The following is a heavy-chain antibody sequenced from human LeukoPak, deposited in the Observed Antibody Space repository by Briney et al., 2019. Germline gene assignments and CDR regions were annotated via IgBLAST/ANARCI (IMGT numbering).Heavy chain of an antibody. CDR2: IYYSGST. CDR3: ARETTVVTPGRSDVFDI. Sequence: SETLSLTCTVSGGSISSHYWNWIRQPPGKGLEWIGYIYYSGSTNYNPSLKSRVTISVDTSKNQFSLKLSSVTAADTAEYYCARETTVVTPGRSDVFDIWGQGTMVTVSS. V-gene: IGHV4-59*11. J-gene: IGHJ3*02. D-gene: IGHD4-23*01. CDR1: GGSISSHY.